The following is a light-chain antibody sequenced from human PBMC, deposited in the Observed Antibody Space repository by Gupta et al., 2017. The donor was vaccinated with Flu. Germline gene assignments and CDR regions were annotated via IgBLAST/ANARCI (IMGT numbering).Light chain of an antibody. J-gene: IGKJ1*01. V-gene: IGKV1-5*03. CDR3: QQDDNYPWT. Sequence: DIQMTQSPSTLSASVGDRVTITCRASQGISTWLAWYQQKPGKAPKLLMYKASSLESGVPSRFSGSGSGTEFTLTISSLHPDDFATYYCQQDDNYPWTFGQGTKVEIK. CDR1: QGISTW. CDR2: KAS.